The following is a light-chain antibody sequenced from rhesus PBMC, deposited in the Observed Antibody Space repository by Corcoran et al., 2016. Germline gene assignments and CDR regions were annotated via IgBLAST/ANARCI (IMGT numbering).Light chain of an antibody. CDR1: QGITND. CDR3: QHYYSPPSS. V-gene: IGKV1-21*01. Sequence: DIQMTQSPSSLSASVGDRVTITCRASQGITNDLAWYQQKPGETPKLLIYEASSLQSGIPSRFSCSGSGTDFTRTISSLQSEDFATYYCQHYYSPPSSFGQGTKVEIK. J-gene: IGKJ2*01. CDR2: EAS.